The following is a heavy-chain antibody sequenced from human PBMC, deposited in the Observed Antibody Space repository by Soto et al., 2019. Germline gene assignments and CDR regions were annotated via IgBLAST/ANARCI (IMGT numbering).Heavy chain of an antibody. J-gene: IGHJ4*02. V-gene: IGHV2-5*02. CDR1: GFSLDTSKVA. D-gene: IGHD3-10*01. Sequence: QITLKESGPSLVKPTQTLTLTCTFSGFSLDTSKVAVGWIRQPPGKALEWLALIYWDDDKRFNPSLKNRLTIPKDTSKNQVVLTMTNVDPVDTATYYCAHRTLLWFGELSSYYFDSWGQGTLVTVSS. CDR3: AHRTLLWFGELSSYYFDS. CDR2: IYWDDDK.